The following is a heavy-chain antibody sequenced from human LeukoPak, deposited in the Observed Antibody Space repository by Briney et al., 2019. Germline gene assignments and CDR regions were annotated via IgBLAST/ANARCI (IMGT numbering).Heavy chain of an antibody. CDR1: GFTFSDYY. D-gene: IGHD5-18*01. Sequence: GGSLRLSCAASGFTFSDYYMSWIRQAPGKGLEWVSYISSSGSTIYYADSVKGRFTISRDNAKNSLYLQMNSLSAEDTAVYYCARDRVELWLLEGVDYWGQGTLVTVSS. V-gene: IGHV3-11*01. CDR2: ISSSGSTI. CDR3: ARDRVELWLLEGVDY. J-gene: IGHJ4*02.